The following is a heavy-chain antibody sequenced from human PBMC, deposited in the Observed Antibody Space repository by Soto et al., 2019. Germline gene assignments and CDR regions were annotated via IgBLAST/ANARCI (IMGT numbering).Heavy chain of an antibody. J-gene: IGHJ6*02. V-gene: IGHV4-31*03. CDR3: ARAPLYYYDTYYGMDV. CDR1: GGSISSGGYY. D-gene: IGHD3-22*01. CDR2: IYYSGST. Sequence: SETLSLTCTVSGGSISSGGYYWSWIRQHPGKGLEWIGYIYYSGSTYYNPSLKSRVTISVDTSKNQFSLKLSSVTAADTAVYYCARAPLYYYDTYYGMDVWGQGTTVTVSS.